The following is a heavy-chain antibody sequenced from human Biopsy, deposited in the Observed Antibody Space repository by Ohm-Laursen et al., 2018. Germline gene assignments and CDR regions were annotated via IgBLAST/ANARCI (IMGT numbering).Heavy chain of an antibody. V-gene: IGHV4-34*01. J-gene: IGHJ2*01. D-gene: IGHD3-22*01. CDR1: GGTYSGYY. Sequence: SDTLSLTCAVYGGTYSGYYWSWIRQPPGKGLEWIGEVHHDGRANYNPSLKSRVTISGDMSKKQFSLRLRSVTPADTAIYYCARDRGYYSDRTVPGYFDLWGRGTLVTVSS. CDR2: VHHDGRA. CDR3: ARDRGYYSDRTVPGYFDL.